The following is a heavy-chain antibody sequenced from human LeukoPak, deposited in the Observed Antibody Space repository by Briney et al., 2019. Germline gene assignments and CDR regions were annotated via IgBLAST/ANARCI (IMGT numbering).Heavy chain of an antibody. CDR1: GFTFSSYG. CDR3: AKGHAFDI. J-gene: IGHJ3*02. V-gene: IGHV3-30*18. CDR2: ISYDGSNK. Sequence: GGSLRLSCAASGFTFSSYGMHWVRQAPGKGLEWVAVISYDGSNKYYADSVKGRFTISRDNSKNTLYRQMNSLRAEDTAVYYCAKGHAFDIWGQGTMVTVSS.